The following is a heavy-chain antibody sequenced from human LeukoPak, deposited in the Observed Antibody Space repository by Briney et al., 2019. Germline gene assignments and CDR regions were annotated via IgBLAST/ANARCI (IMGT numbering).Heavy chain of an antibody. J-gene: IGHJ4*02. V-gene: IGHV3-64*01. D-gene: IGHD2-2*01. Sequence: GGSLRLSCAASGFTFDDYTMHWVRQAPGKGLEYVSAISSNGGTTYYANSVKGRFTISRDNSKNTLYLQLGSLRAEDMAVYYCARGCNQLSTSCYAGDYWGQGTLVTVSS. CDR2: ISSNGGTT. CDR3: ARGCNQLSTSCYAGDY. CDR1: GFTFDDYT.